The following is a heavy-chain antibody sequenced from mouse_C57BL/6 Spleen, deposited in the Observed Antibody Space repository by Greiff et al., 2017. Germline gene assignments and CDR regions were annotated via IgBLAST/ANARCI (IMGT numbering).Heavy chain of an antibody. Sequence: KVEESGGGLVQPGGSLSLSCAASGFTFTDYYMSWVRQPPGKALEWLGFIRNKANGYTTEYSASVKGRFTISRDNSQSILYLQMNALRAEDSATYYCASIYYDYDDAMDYWGQGTSVTVSS. V-gene: IGHV7-3*01. CDR3: ASIYYDYDDAMDY. D-gene: IGHD2-4*01. CDR1: GFTFTDYY. J-gene: IGHJ4*01. CDR2: IRNKANGYTT.